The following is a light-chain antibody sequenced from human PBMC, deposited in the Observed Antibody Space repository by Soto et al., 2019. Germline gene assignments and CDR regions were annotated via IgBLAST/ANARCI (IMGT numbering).Light chain of an antibody. CDR3: TSYRTVSTYV. Sequence: QSALTQPASVSGSPGQSITIACTGTSSDIGGYNFVSWYQQHPGKAPKLLIYDVGNRPSGVSNRFSGSKSGNTASLTISGLQAEDAAHYYCTSYRTVSTYVFGTGTKLTVL. CDR1: SSDIGGYNF. V-gene: IGLV2-14*01. J-gene: IGLJ1*01. CDR2: DVG.